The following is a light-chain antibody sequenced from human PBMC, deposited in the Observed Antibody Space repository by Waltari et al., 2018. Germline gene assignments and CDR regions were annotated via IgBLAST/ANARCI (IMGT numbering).Light chain of an antibody. CDR1: RANLGSNF. V-gene: IGLV1-47*01. Sequence: QSVLTQPPSASATPGQRVTISCSGSRANLGSNFLYWYQQFPQTAPNLRIYRNIERPSGIPERFSASKSGTSASLVISGVRSEDEAIYYCASWDDSHYVFGPGTTVTVL. J-gene: IGLJ1*01. CDR2: RNI. CDR3: ASWDDSHYV.